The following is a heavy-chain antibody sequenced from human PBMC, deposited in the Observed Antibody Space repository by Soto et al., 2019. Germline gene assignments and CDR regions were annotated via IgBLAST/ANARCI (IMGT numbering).Heavy chain of an antibody. CDR2: IYSSGIT. D-gene: IGHD4-17*01. CDR1: GDSITSNNYY. V-gene: IGHV4-39*07. CDR3: ARSRATVTKSYYYYYGMDV. Sequence: PSETLSLTCIVSGDSITSNNYYWGWIRQPPGKGLEWIGDIYSSGITYYSPSLKSRVTISVDTSKNQFSLKLSSVTAADTAVYYCARSRATVTKSYYYYYGMDVWGQGTTVTGSS. J-gene: IGHJ6*02.